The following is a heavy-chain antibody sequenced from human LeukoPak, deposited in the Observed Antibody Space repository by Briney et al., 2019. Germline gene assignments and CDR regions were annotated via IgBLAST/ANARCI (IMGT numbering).Heavy chain of an antibody. CDR3: AKAMVRGVISPYFDY. J-gene: IGHJ4*02. Sequence: GRSLRLSCAASGFTFDDYAMHWARQAPGKGLEWVSGISWNSGSIGYADSVKGRFTISRDNAKNSLYLQMNSLRAEDMALYYCAKAMVRGVISPYFDYWGQGTLVTVSS. D-gene: IGHD3-10*01. CDR2: ISWNSGSI. V-gene: IGHV3-9*03. CDR1: GFTFDDYA.